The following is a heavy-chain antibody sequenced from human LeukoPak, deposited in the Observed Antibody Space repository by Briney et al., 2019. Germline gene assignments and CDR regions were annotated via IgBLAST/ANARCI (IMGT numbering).Heavy chain of an antibody. D-gene: IGHD3-22*01. CDR1: GGSFSGYY. Sequence: SETLSLTCAVYGGSFSGYYWSWIRQPPGKGLEWIGEINHSGSTNYNPSLKSRVTISVDTSKNQFSLKLSSVTATDTAVYYCASTMVISDTEYFQHWGQGTLVTVSS. CDR3: ASTMVISDTEYFQH. CDR2: INHSGST. J-gene: IGHJ1*01. V-gene: IGHV4-34*01.